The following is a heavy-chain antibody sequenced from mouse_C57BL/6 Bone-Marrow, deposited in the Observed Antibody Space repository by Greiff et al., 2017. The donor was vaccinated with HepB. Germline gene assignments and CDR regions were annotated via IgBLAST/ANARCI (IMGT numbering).Heavy chain of an antibody. CDR1: GYTFTSYG. J-gene: IGHJ2*01. CDR2: IYPRSGNT. CDR3: AIAPSYLLWLRRKGYFDY. V-gene: IGHV1-81*01. D-gene: IGHD2-2*01. Sequence: VQLQQSGAELARPGASVKLSCKASGYTFTSYGISWVKQRTGQGLEWIGEIYPRSGNTNYNEKFKGKATLTADKSSSTAYMELRSLTSEDSAVYFGAIAPSYLLWLRRKGYFDYWGQGTTLTVSS.